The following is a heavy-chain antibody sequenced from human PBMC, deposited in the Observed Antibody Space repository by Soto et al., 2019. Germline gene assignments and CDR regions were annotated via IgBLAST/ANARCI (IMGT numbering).Heavy chain of an antibody. CDR2: ISWDGGST. CDR3: AKEGWGGYYYGMDV. J-gene: IGHJ6*02. V-gene: IGHV3-43*01. CDR1: GFTFDDYT. D-gene: IGHD7-27*01. Sequence: GGSLRLSCAASGFTFDDYTMHWVRQAPGKGLEWVSLISWDGGSTYYADSVKGRFTISRDNSKNSLYLQMNSLRTEDTALYYCAKEGWGGYYYGMDVWGQGTTVTVSS.